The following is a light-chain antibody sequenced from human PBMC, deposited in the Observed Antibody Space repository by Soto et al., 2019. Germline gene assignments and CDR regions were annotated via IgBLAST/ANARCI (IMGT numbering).Light chain of an antibody. CDR1: ESIARH. Sequence: DIQMTQSPSSLSASVGDRVTITCRASESIARHLNWYQQKPGKAPKLLIYAASSLQNGVPSRFRGGGSGTDFTLPVSNLQPEDFATYYCQQSYSTLSIPFGQGTRLEI. V-gene: IGKV1-39*01. J-gene: IGKJ5*01. CDR3: QQSYSTLSIP. CDR2: AAS.